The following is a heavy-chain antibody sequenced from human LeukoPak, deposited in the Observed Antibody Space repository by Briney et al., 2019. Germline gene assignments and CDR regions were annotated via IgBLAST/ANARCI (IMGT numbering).Heavy chain of an antibody. J-gene: IGHJ5*02. CDR2: VTNKGGST. V-gene: IGHV3-64D*09. CDR1: GFTFSSYA. D-gene: IGHD3-9*01. Sequence: PGGSLRLSCSASGFTFSSYAMHWIRQAPEKGLEYVSGVTNKGGSTNYADSVKGRFTISRDNSKNTVYLQMSSLRAEDTAVYYCVKGWDYDILKGFDPWGQGTLVTVSS. CDR3: VKGWDYDILKGFDP.